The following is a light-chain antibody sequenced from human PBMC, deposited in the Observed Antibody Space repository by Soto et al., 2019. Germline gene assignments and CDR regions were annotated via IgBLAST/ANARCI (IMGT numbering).Light chain of an antibody. J-gene: IGLJ2*01. V-gene: IGLV2-8*01. CDR3: SSYAGSSIPVA. CDR2: DVT. Sequence: QSALTQPPSASGSPGQSVTISCTGASSDVGGYNFVSWYQHHPGKAPRLMIYDVTQRPSGVRDRFSGSKSGNTASLTVSGLQVDDEAYYYCSSYAGSSIPVAFGGGTKLTVL. CDR1: SSDVGGYNF.